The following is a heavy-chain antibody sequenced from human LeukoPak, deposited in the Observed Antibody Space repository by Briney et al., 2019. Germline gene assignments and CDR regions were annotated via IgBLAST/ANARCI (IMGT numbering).Heavy chain of an antibody. CDR1: GYTFTGYY. CDR2: INPNSGGT. J-gene: IGHJ3*02. D-gene: IGHD3-10*01. Sequence: ASVKVSCKASGYTFTGYYMHWVRQAPGQGLEWMVWINPNSGGTNYAQNFQGRVTMTRDTSISTAYMELSRLRSDDTAVYYCASAGTYYGSGSPADAVDIWGQGTMVTVSS. V-gene: IGHV1-2*02. CDR3: ASAGTYYGSGSPADAVDI.